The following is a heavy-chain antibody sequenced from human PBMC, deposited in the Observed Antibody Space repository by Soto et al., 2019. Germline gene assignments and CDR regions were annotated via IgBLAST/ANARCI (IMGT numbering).Heavy chain of an antibody. J-gene: IGHJ4*02. D-gene: IGHD4-4*01. V-gene: IGHV4-59*01. CDR1: GRSISSYY. CDR2: IYYSGST. Sequence: SETLSLTCTVSGRSISSYYWSWIRQPPGKGMEWIGYIYYSGSTNYNPSLKSRVTISVDTSKNQFPLKLSSVTAADTAVYYCARYSNHGSACDYWGQGTLVTVSS. CDR3: ARYSNHGSACDY.